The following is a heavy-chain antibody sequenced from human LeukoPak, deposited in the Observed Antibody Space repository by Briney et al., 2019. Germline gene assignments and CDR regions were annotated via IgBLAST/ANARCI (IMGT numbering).Heavy chain of an antibody. CDR1: GFTFNSYA. J-gene: IGHJ4*02. CDR2: ISGNGGST. Sequence: PGGSLRLSCAASGFTFNSYAMTWVRQAPGKGLEWVSSISGNGGSTYYTDSVKGRFTISRDNSKNTLYLQMNSLRAEDTAVYYCAKRTIIVVVPAAMDYWGQGTLVTVSS. V-gene: IGHV3-23*01. CDR3: AKRTIIVVVPAAMDY. D-gene: IGHD2-2*01.